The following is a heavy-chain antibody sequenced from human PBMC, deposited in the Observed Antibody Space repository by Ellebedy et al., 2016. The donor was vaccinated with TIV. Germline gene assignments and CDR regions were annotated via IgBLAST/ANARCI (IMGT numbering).Heavy chain of an antibody. Sequence: SETLSLXCAVYGGSFSGYYWSWIRQPPGKALEWIGEINHTGNTNYNPSLKSRVTLSLDTSKNDLSLKLSSVTAADTAVYYCARGEMATIYFDYWGQGALVNVSS. CDR3: ARGEMATIYFDY. D-gene: IGHD5-24*01. V-gene: IGHV4-34*01. J-gene: IGHJ4*02. CDR1: GGSFSGYY. CDR2: INHTGNT.